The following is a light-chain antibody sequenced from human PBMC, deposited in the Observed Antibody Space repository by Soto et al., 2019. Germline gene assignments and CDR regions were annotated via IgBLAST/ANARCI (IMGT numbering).Light chain of an antibody. CDR1: QSITNSY. CDR3: EQYGSLPYT. CDR2: GAS. V-gene: IGKV3-20*01. Sequence: EIVLTQSPGTLSLSPGERVTLSCRASQSITNSYLAWYQQKPGQAPRLLIFGASNSATGIPDRFSGSGSGTDFSLTISKLEPDDFAVYYCEQYGSLPYTFGQGTKLDI. J-gene: IGKJ2*01.